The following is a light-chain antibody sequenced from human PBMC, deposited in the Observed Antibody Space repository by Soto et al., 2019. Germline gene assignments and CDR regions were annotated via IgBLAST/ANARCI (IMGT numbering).Light chain of an antibody. V-gene: IGKV3-20*01. CDR3: QHYGSSPPFT. CDR1: QSVSNNY. J-gene: IGKJ3*01. Sequence: EIVLTQSPGTLSLSPGERATLACRASQSVSNNYLAGYQQKPGQAPIILIYGASNRATGIPDRFSGSGSGTDFTLTISRLEPEDFAVYYCQHYGSSPPFTFGPGTTVDI. CDR2: GAS.